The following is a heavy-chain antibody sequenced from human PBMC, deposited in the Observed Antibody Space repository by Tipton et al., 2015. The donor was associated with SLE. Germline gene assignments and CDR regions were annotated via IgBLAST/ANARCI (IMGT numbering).Heavy chain of an antibody. J-gene: IGHJ4*02. V-gene: IGHV4-39*07. D-gene: IGHD3-22*01. Sequence: TLSLTCTVSGGSVSSSSHYWGWIRQPPGKGLEWIGSIDYSGSTYYSPSLKSRVTISLDTSKNQFFLKVASVTAADTAVYYCARDEYRYDTTGYHLLGHFDFWGQGTLVTVSS. CDR3: ARDEYRYDTTGYHLLGHFDF. CDR1: GGSVSSSSHY. CDR2: IDYSGST.